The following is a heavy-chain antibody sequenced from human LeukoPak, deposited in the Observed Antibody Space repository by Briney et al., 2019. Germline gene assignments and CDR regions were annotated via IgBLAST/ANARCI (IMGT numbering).Heavy chain of an antibody. CDR2: INPSGGST. Sequence: ASVKVSCKASGYTFTSYYMHWVRQAPGQGLECMGIINPSGGSTSFARNFQGRLTMTRDMSTSTVYVELSSLRSEDTAVYYCARDRGSGSYYNPWYYYMDVWGKGTTVTVSS. J-gene: IGHJ6*03. D-gene: IGHD3-10*01. CDR1: GYTFTSYY. V-gene: IGHV1-46*01. CDR3: ARDRGSGSYYNPWYYYMDV.